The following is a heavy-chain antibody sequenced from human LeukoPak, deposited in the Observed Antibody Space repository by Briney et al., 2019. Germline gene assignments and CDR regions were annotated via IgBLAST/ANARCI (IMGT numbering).Heavy chain of an antibody. CDR1: GFTFSSYA. CDR2: ISYDGSND. Sequence: GGSLRLSCAASGFTFSSYAMHWVRQAPGKGLEWVAVISYDGSNDYYAGSLKGRFTMSRDNSRNTLYLQIKSLRPDDTAVYYCARDAGGAFYWYFDLWGRGTQVTVSS. V-gene: IGHV3-30-3*01. D-gene: IGHD1-26*01. CDR3: ARDAGGAFYWYFDL. J-gene: IGHJ2*01.